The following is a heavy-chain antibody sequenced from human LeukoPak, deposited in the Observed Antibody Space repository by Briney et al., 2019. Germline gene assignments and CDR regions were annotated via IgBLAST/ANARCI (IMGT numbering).Heavy chain of an antibody. J-gene: IGHJ4*02. V-gene: IGHV3-48*01. CDR2: ISSSSSTI. Sequence: VGSLRLSCAASGFTFSSYSKNWVRQAPGKGLEWFSYISSSSSTIYYADSVKGRFTISRDNAKNSLYLQMNSLRAEDTAVYYCARDGGPIVVVNEGFDYWGQGTLVTVSS. CDR1: GFTFSSYS. CDR3: ARDGGPIVVVNEGFDY. D-gene: IGHD3-22*01.